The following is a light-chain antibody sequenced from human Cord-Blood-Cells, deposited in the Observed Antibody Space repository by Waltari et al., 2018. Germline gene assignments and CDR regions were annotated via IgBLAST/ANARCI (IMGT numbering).Light chain of an antibody. CDR1: QSISSY. Sequence: DIQMTQSPSSLSASVGDRVTITCRARQSISSYLNWYQQKPGNAPKLLIYAASSLQSGVPSRFSGSGSGTDFTLTISSLQPEDFATYYCQQSYSTPYTFGQGTKLEIK. V-gene: IGKV1-39*01. CDR2: AAS. CDR3: QQSYSTPYT. J-gene: IGKJ2*01.